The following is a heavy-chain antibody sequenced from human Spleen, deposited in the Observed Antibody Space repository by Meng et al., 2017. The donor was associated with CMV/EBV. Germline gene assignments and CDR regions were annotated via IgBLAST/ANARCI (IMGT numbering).Heavy chain of an antibody. CDR1: GVSLSNNY. V-gene: IGHV4-59*01. CDR3: ARLERGWFDP. CDR2: IYYSGTT. Sequence: GSLRLSCSVSGVSLSNNYWSWIRQPPGKGLEWIGDIYYSGTTTYNPSLKSRLTISVDTSKNQFSLKLTSVTAADTAVYYCARLERGWFDPWGQGTLVTVSS. J-gene: IGHJ5*02.